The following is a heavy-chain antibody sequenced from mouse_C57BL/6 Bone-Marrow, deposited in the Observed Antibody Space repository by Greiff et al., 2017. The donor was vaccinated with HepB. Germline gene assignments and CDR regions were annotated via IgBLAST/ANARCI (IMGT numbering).Heavy chain of an antibody. D-gene: IGHD1-1*01. CDR1: GYTFTSYW. V-gene: IGHV1-7*01. Sequence: QVQLKQSGAELAKPGASVKLSCKASGYTFTSYWMHWVKQRPGQGLEWIGYINPSSGYTKYNQKFKDKATLTADKSSSTAYMQLSSLTYEDSAVYYCATFYYCGSSYWYFDVWGTGTTVTVSS. CDR3: ATFYYCGSSYWYFDV. CDR2: INPSSGYT. J-gene: IGHJ1*03.